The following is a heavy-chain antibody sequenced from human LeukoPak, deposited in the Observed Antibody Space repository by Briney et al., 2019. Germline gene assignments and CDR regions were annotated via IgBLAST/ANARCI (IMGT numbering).Heavy chain of an antibody. D-gene: IGHD4-23*01. Sequence: ASVKVSCKASGYTFTSYDINWVRQATGRGLEWMGWMNPNSGNTGYAQKFQGRVTITRNTSISTAYMELSSLRSEDTAVYYCARGGQYGGNSEYFQHWGQGTLVTVSS. V-gene: IGHV1-8*03. CDR2: MNPNSGNT. CDR1: GYTFTSYD. CDR3: ARGGQYGGNSEYFQH. J-gene: IGHJ1*01.